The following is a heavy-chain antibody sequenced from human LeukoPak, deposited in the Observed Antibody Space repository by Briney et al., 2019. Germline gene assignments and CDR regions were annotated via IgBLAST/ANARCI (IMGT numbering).Heavy chain of an antibody. CDR2: IYYSGST. D-gene: IGHD3-3*01. CDR1: GDSINSYY. V-gene: IGHV4-59*08. CDR3: ATTPRTYYDFWGGAFDI. Sequence: SETLSLTCTVSGDSINSYYWNWIRQPPGKGLEWIGDIYYSGSTNYNPSLKSRVTISLDTSKNQFSLNLRSVTAADTAVYYCATTPRTYYDFWGGAFDIWGQGTMVTVPS. J-gene: IGHJ3*02.